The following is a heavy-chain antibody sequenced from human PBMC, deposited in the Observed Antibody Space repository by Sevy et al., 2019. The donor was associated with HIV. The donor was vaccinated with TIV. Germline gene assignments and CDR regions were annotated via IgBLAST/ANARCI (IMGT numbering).Heavy chain of an antibody. CDR3: ARLAYGDYAGMFDY. Sequence: SETLSLSCTVSGGSISSSSYYWGWIRQPPGKGLECIGSMYYSGSAFYNPSLRSRVTMSVDMSKNQFSLKVSSVTAADTAVYYCARLAYGDYAGMFDYWDQGTLVTVSS. CDR1: GGSISSSSYY. J-gene: IGHJ4*02. CDR2: MYYSGSA. V-gene: IGHV4-39*01. D-gene: IGHD4-17*01.